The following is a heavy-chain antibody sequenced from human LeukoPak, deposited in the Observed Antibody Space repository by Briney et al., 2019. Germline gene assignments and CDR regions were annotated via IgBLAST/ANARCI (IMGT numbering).Heavy chain of an antibody. CDR1: GFTFSSYG. D-gene: IGHD3-9*01. Sequence: GGSLRLSCAASGFTFSSYGMHWVRQAPGKGLEWVAVISYDGSNEYYADSVKGRFTIPRDNSKNTLYLQMNSLRAEDTAVYYCARSGYYDILTGHFDYWGQGTLVTVSS. CDR2: ISYDGSNE. CDR3: ARSGYYDILTGHFDY. V-gene: IGHV3-30*03. J-gene: IGHJ4*02.